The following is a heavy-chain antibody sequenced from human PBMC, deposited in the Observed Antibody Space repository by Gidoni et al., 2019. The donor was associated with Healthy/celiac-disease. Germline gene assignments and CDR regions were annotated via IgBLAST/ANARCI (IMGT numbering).Heavy chain of an antibody. D-gene: IGHD6-13*01. Sequence: QVQLVESGGGVVQPGRSLRLSCAASGFTFSSYGMHWVRQAPGKGLEWVAVIWYDGSNKYYADSVKGRFTISRDNSKNTLYLQMNSLRAEDTAVYYCARGRIAAAHFWFDPWGQGTLVTVSS. CDR1: GFTFSSYG. J-gene: IGHJ5*02. CDR2: IWYDGSNK. V-gene: IGHV3-33*01. CDR3: ARGRIAAAHFWFDP.